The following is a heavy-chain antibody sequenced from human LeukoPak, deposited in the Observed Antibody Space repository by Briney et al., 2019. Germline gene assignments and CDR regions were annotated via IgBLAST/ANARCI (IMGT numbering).Heavy chain of an antibody. J-gene: IGHJ2*01. D-gene: IGHD6-13*01. V-gene: IGHV3-13*01. Sequence: GGSLRLSCAASGFTFSSYDMHWVRHATGKGLEWVSAIGTAGDIYYPGSVKGRFTISRENAKNSLYLQMNSLRAGDTAVYYCARAGYSSTWYSRYFDLWGRGTLVTVSS. CDR2: IGTAGDI. CDR1: GFTFSSYD. CDR3: ARAGYSSTWYSRYFDL.